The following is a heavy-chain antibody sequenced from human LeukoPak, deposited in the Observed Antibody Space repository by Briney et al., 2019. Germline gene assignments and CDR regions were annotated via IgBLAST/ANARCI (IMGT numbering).Heavy chain of an antibody. V-gene: IGHV3-30*18. D-gene: IGHD3-22*01. CDR2: ISYDGSNK. Sequence: PGGSLRLSCAASGFTFSSYGMHWVRQAPGKGLEWVAVISYDGSNKYYADSVKGRFTISRDNSKNTLYLQMNSLRAEDTAVYYCAKVKAAGGYYDSSGYYYSLDYWGQGTLVTVSS. J-gene: IGHJ4*02. CDR1: GFTFSSYG. CDR3: AKVKAAGGYYDSSGYYYSLDY.